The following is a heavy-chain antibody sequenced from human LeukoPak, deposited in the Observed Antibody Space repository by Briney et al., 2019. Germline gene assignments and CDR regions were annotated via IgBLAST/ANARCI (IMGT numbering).Heavy chain of an antibody. D-gene: IGHD6-13*01. CDR1: GYTFSGYY. Sequence: ASVKVSCKASGYTFSGYYMHWVRQAPGQGLEWMGWINPNSGGTNYAQKFQGRVTMTRDTSISTAYMELSRLRSDDTAVYYCARGYPLSTTAAVTYFHEWGQGTLVTVSS. CDR3: ARGYPLSTTAAVTYFHE. V-gene: IGHV1-2*02. CDR2: INPNSGGT. J-gene: IGHJ1*01.